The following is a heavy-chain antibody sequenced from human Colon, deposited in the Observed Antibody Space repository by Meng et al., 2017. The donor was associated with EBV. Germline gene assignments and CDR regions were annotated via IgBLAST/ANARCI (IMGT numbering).Heavy chain of an antibody. CDR3: ARGTPGRSYSDY. V-gene: IGHV1-18*01. CDR1: GYTFASYG. D-gene: IGHD3-10*01. CDR2: FVNNVDT. J-gene: IGHJ4*02. Sequence: QVQLLQAGAKLKKPGASVRVSCEASGYTFASYGISWLRQAPGQGLEWMGWFVNNVDTYSAQKFQGRVTMTTDTHTSTAFMELRSLRSDDTAVYYCARGTPGRSYSDYWGQGTLVTVSS.